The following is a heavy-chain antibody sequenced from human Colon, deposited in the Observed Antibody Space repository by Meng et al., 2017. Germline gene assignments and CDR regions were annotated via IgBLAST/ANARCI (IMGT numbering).Heavy chain of an antibody. CDR3: ARGRGSYSSVDF. V-gene: IGHV4-61*03. CDR2: VYYTGSA. CDR1: GGSGSSPSYY. Sequence: PAPGSGPRLGRPWGTLSLTCTLSGGSGSSPSYYWSWIRQTPGKGLEWIGYVYYTGSANYNPSLKSRVTISVDTSKNHFSINLTSVTAADTAVYYCARGRGSYSSVDFWGQGTLVTVSS. D-gene: IGHD1-26*01. J-gene: IGHJ4*02.